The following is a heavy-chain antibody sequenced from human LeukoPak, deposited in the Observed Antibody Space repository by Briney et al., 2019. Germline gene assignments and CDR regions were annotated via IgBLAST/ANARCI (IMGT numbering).Heavy chain of an antibody. CDR1: GFTFSSYG. D-gene: IGHD3-3*02. CDR3: ARVLAPGSADRRGIDY. Sequence: GGSLRLSCAASGFTFSSYGMHGVRQAPGKGLEWVAVIWYDGSNKYYADSVKGRFTISRDNSKNTLYLKMTSLRAEDTAVYYCARVLAPGSADRRGIDYWGQATLVTVSS. V-gene: IGHV3-33*01. J-gene: IGHJ4*02. CDR2: IWYDGSNK.